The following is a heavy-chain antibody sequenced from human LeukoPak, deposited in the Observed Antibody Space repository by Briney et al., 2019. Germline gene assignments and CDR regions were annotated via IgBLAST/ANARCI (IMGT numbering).Heavy chain of an antibody. J-gene: IGHJ3*02. Sequence: GGSLRLSCAASGFTFSSYSMNWVRQAPGKGLEWVSSISGSGTYTYYADSVKGRFTISRDNAKISLDLQMNSLRAEDTAVYYCARGEEVPATHASDAFDIWGQGTMVTVSS. CDR1: GFTFSSYS. CDR2: ISGSGTYT. CDR3: ARGEEVPATHASDAFDI. V-gene: IGHV3-21*01. D-gene: IGHD2-2*01.